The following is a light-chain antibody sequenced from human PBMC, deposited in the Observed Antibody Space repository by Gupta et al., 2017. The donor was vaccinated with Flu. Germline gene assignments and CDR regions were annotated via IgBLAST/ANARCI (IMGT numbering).Light chain of an antibody. Sequence: GQTASITCSGDKLGDKYASWYQQKPGQSPVLGIYQDTGRPSGIPERFSGSNSGNTATLTISGTQAMDEADYYCQAWDSDTAAVVFGGGTKLTVL. CDR3: QAWDSDTAAVV. CDR2: QDT. CDR1: KLGDKY. V-gene: IGLV3-1*01. J-gene: IGLJ2*01.